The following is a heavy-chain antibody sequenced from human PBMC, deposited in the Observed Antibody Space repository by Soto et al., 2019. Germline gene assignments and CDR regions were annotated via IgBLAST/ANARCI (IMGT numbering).Heavy chain of an antibody. CDR1: GFTFSSYW. D-gene: IGHD6-13*01. CDR3: ARDLGYSSSWYHYYGMDV. Sequence: GGSLRLSCAASGFTFSSYWMHWVRQAPGKGLVWVSRINSDGSSTSYADSVKGRFTISRDNAKNTLYLQMNSLRAEDTAVYYCARDLGYSSSWYHYYGMDVWGQGTTVTVSS. J-gene: IGHJ6*02. V-gene: IGHV3-74*01. CDR2: INSDGSST.